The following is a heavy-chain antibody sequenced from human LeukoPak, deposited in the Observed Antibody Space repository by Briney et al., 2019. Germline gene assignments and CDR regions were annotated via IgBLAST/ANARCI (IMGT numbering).Heavy chain of an antibody. CDR1: GFTFSSYA. CDR2: ISGSGGST. V-gene: IGHV3-23*01. D-gene: IGHD3-10*01. Sequence: PGGSPRLSCAASGFTFSSYAMSWVRQAPGKGLEWVSAISGSGGSTYYADSVKGRFTISRDNSKNTLYLQMNSLRAEDTAVYYCAKPLVRGVNPDPFDYWGQGTLVTVSS. CDR3: AKPLVRGVNPDPFDY. J-gene: IGHJ4*02.